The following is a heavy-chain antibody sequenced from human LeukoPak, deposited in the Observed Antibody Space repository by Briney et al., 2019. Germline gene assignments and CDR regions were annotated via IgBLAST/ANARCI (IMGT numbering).Heavy chain of an antibody. J-gene: IGHJ6*02. Sequence: GGSLRLSCAASGFTFSSYWMHWVRQAPGKGLVWVSCIKSDGSSTSYADSVKGRVTISRDNAKNTLYLQMNSLRAEDTAVYYCARGNYHAMDVWGQGTTVTVSS. CDR3: ARGNYHAMDV. V-gene: IGHV3-74*01. CDR2: IKSDGSST. CDR1: GFTFSSYW.